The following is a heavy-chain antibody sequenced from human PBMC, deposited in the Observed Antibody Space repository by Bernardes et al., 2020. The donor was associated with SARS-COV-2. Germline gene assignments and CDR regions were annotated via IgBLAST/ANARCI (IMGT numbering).Heavy chain of an antibody. CDR2: INTNTGNP. D-gene: IGHD2-8*01. J-gene: IGHJ6*02. V-gene: IGHV7-4-1*02. CDR3: ASSQPDGLYYYYYGMDV. CDR1: GYTFTSYA. Sequence: ASVKVSCKASGYTFTSYAMNWVRQAPGQGLEWMGWINTNTGNPTYAQGFTGRFVFSLDTSVSTAYLQISSLKAEDTAVYYCASSQPDGLYYYYYGMDVWGQGTTVTVSS.